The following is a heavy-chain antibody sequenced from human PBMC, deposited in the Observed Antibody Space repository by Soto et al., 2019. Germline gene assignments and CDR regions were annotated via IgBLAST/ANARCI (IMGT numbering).Heavy chain of an antibody. CDR3: ARVLHGSSGCDY. V-gene: IGHV1-2*02. CDR1: GYTFTGYY. Sequence: ASVKVSCKASGYTFTGYYMHWVRQAPGRGLEWMGWINPNSGGTNYAQKFQGRVTMTRDTSISTAYMELSRLRSDDTAVYYCARVLHGSSGCDYWGQGTLVTVSS. D-gene: IGHD6-19*01. J-gene: IGHJ4*02. CDR2: INPNSGGT.